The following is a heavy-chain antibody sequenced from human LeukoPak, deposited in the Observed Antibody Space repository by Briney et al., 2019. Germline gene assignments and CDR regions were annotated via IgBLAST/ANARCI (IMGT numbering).Heavy chain of an antibody. J-gene: IGHJ4*02. CDR3: AKLGKQWELRLDY. Sequence: SETLSLTCSVSGGSISSYYWSWIRQPAGKGLEWIGHIYSSGRPNYNPSLKSRVTMSLDTSKNQFSLKLTSVTAADTAVYYCAKLGKQWELRLDYWGQGTLVTVSS. V-gene: IGHV4-4*07. D-gene: IGHD3-10*01. CDR2: IYSSGRP. CDR1: GGSISSYY.